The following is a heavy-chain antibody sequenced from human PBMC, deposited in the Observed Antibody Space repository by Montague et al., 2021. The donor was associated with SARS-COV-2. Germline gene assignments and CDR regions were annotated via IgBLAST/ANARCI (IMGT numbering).Heavy chain of an antibody. Sequence: SETLSLTCAVYGGSFSGYYWSWIRQPPGKGLEWIGEINHSGSTNYNPSLKSRVTIPVDTSKNQFSLKLSSVTAADTAVYYCVRVRYYGSGTSLGMDVWGQGTTVTVSS. CDR1: GGSFSGYY. D-gene: IGHD3-10*01. J-gene: IGHJ6*02. CDR3: VRVRYYGSGTSLGMDV. CDR2: INHSGST. V-gene: IGHV4-34*01.